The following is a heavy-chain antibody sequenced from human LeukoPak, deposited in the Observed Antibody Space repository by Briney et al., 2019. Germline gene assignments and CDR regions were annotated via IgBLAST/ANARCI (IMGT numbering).Heavy chain of an antibody. V-gene: IGHV3-9*01. Sequence: GGSLRLSCSASGFTFDDHAIHWVRQAPGKGLEWVSSIIFNSGSVGYADSVRGRFTISRDRAKSSVYLQLNSLTTDDTALYYCAKGRGYTYGADPFDFWGQGTLVTVSS. D-gene: IGHD5-18*01. CDR2: IIFNSGSV. J-gene: IGHJ4*02. CDR1: GFTFDDHA. CDR3: AKGRGYTYGADPFDF.